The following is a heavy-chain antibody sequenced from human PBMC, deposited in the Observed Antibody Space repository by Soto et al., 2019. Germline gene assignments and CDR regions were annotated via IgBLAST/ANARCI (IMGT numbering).Heavy chain of an antibody. CDR2: INPNSGGT. CDR1: RYTFTRYY. CDR3: ERDKVGNLPYGMDV. V-gene: IGHV1-2*02. J-gene: IGHJ6*02. Sequence: ASEQVSYKASRYTFTRYYMHWVRQAPGQGLEGMGWINPNSGGTNYAQKFQGRVTMTRDTSISTAYMELSRLRSDDTAVYYCERDKVGNLPYGMDVWAQGTTVSVSS. D-gene: IGHD1-7*01.